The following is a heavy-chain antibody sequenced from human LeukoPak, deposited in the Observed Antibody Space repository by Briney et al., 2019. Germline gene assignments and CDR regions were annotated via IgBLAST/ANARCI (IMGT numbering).Heavy chain of an antibody. Sequence: GESLQISCKGSGYSFTSYWIGWVRQLPGKGLEWMGIIYPGDSDTRYSPSFQGRVTISADKSISTAYLQWSSLKASDTAMYYCASNERCSSTSCYAFDYWGQGTLVTVSS. CDR2: IYPGDSDT. D-gene: IGHD2-2*01. CDR3: ASNERCSSTSCYAFDY. CDR1: GYSFTSYW. V-gene: IGHV5-51*01. J-gene: IGHJ4*02.